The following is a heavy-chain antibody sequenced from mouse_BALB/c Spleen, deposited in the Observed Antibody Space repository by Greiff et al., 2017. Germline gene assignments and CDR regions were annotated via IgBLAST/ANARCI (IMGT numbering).Heavy chain of an antibody. V-gene: IGHV1S81*02. CDR2: INPSNGGT. D-gene: IGHD2-4*01. Sequence: VQLQQSGAELVKPGASVKLSCTASGFTFTSYYMYWVKQRPGQGLEWIGEINPSNGGTNFNKKFKSKSTLTVDKSSSTAYKQLSSLTSEDSAVYYGARPRYADYDQAGFAYWGQGTLVTVSA. J-gene: IGHJ3*01. CDR3: ARPRYADYDQAGFAY. CDR1: GFTFTSYY.